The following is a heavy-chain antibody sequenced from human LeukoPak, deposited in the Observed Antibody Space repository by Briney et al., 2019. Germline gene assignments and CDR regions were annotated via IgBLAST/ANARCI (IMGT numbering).Heavy chain of an antibody. D-gene: IGHD2-8*01. CDR2: ISAYNGNT. CDR1: GYTFTSYG. V-gene: IGHV1-18*01. Sequence: GASVKVSCKASGYTFTSYGISWVRQAPGQGPEWMGWISAYNGNTNYAQKLQGRVTMTTDTSTSTAYMELRSLRSDDTAVYYCARANIVLMVYASYNWSDPWGQGTLVTVSS. CDR3: ARANIVLMVYASYNWSDP. J-gene: IGHJ5*02.